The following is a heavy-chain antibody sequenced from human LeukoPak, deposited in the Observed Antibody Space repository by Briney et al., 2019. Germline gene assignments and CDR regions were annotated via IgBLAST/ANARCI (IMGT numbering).Heavy chain of an antibody. Sequence: SETLSLTCSVSDDSISDYYRGWIRQPPGKGLEWIGYFHNSGTSTYNPSLKSRVTISADTSKNQFSLKLNSLTTADTAVYYCTRGAGWLIDYWGQGILVTVSS. D-gene: IGHD3-16*01. J-gene: IGHJ4*02. CDR3: TRGAGWLIDY. V-gene: IGHV4-59*01. CDR2: FHNSGTS. CDR1: DDSISDYY.